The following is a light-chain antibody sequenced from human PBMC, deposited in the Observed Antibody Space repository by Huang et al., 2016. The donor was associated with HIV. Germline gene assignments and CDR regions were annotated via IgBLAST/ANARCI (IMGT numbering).Light chain of an antibody. J-gene: IGKJ1*01. Sequence: EIVMTQSPATLSVSPGERAPLSCRASQRVSSNFAWYQQRPGQAPRLLIHDASTRANGIPARFSGSGSGTKFTLTISSLQSEDFALYYCQQYNNWPPWTFGQGTKVEIK. CDR3: QQYNNWPPWT. CDR2: DAS. V-gene: IGKV3-15*01. CDR1: QRVSSN.